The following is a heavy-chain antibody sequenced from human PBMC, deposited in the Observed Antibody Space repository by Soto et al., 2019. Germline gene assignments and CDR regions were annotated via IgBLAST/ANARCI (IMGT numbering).Heavy chain of an antibody. D-gene: IGHD4-17*01. Sequence: SETLSLTCAVSGYSISSGYYWGWIRQPPGKGLEWIGSIYHSVSTYYNPSLKSRVTISVDTSKNQFSLKLSSVTAADTAVYYCARVALSTETTVNTCFDYWGQRTLVAVCS. V-gene: IGHV4-38-2*01. CDR1: GYSISSGYY. CDR2: IYHSVST. J-gene: IGHJ4*02. CDR3: ARVALSTETTVNTCFDY.